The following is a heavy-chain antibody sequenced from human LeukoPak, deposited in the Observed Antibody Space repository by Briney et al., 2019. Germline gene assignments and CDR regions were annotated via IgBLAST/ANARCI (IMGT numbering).Heavy chain of an antibody. V-gene: IGHV4-39*01. Sequence: MASETLSLTCTVSGGSISSSSSYWVWIRQPPGMGLERIGSIYYSGSTYSNPSLKSRVTISVDTSKNQFSLKVSSVAAADTAVYYCARYESSAYGIDVWGRGTLVTVSS. D-gene: IGHD3-22*01. CDR3: ARYESSAYGIDV. CDR2: IYYSGST. CDR1: GGSISSSSSY. J-gene: IGHJ2*01.